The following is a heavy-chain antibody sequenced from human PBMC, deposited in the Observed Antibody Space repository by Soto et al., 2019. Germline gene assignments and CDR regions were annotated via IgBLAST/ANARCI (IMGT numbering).Heavy chain of an antibody. D-gene: IGHD3-3*01. Sequence: QVHLVQSGVEVKTPGASVKVSCQASGYTFFTYDISWVRQAPGQGLEWMGWISTYSGDTKYAQKFQGRVTMTTDTSTTTADLELRSLRSDDTAVYYCARNHGTTTSENWFDPWGQGTLVTVSS. J-gene: IGHJ5*02. CDR3: ARNHGTTTSENWFDP. CDR1: GYTFFTYD. V-gene: IGHV1-18*01. CDR2: ISTYSGDT.